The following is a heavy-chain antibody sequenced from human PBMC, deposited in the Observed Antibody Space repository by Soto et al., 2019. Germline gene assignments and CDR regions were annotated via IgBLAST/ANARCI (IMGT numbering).Heavy chain of an antibody. J-gene: IGHJ3*02. D-gene: IGHD1-7*01. Sequence: EGSLRLSCAASRFSFSDNFMSWIRQAPGKGLEFVSYINARSTYTSYGVSVKGRFTISRDNAKNSLFLQMRSLRVEDTAVYYCVTGTYHADDAYDIWGQGTMVTVSS. CDR2: INARSTYT. CDR3: VTGTYHADDAYDI. CDR1: RFSFSDNF. V-gene: IGHV3-11*06.